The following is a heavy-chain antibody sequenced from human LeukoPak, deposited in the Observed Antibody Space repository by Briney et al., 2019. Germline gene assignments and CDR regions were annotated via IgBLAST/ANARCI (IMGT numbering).Heavy chain of an antibody. D-gene: IGHD2-2*01. CDR2: YNGHT. Sequence: YNGHTNYAQKLQGRVTMTTDTSTSTAYMELMSLRSDDTAVYYCARANDARVQLLKNWFDPWGQGTLVTVSS. V-gene: IGHV1-18*01. J-gene: IGHJ5*02. CDR3: ARANDARVQLLKNWFDP.